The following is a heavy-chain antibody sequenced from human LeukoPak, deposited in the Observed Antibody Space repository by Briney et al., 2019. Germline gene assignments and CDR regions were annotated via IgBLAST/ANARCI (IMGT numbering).Heavy chain of an antibody. J-gene: IGHJ4*02. Sequence: SETLSLTCTVSGGSISSYYWSWIRQPPGKGLEWIGYIYTSGSTNYNPSLKSRVTISVDTSKNQFSLKPSSVTAADTAVYYCARARYFDYWGQGTLVTVSS. CDR2: IYTSGST. CDR3: ARARYFDY. CDR1: GGSISSYY. V-gene: IGHV4-4*09.